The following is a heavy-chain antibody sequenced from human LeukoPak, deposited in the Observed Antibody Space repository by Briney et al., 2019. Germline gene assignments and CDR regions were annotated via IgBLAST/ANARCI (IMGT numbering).Heavy chain of an antibody. CDR2: ISPSGGST. V-gene: IGHV1-46*01. J-gene: IGHJ3*02. CDR3: ARAPRRQYYYDSSGYFDAFDI. Sequence: ASVKVSCKEFGYTFTINYMHCVRPAPGQGPEWMGLISPSGGSTTYTQKFQGRVTLTRDMSTSTDYLELSSLRSEDTAVYYCARAPRRQYYYDSSGYFDAFDIWGQGTMVTVSS. CDR1: GYTFTINY. D-gene: IGHD3-22*01.